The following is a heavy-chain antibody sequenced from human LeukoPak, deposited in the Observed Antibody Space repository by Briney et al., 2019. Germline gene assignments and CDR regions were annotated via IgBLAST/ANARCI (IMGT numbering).Heavy chain of an antibody. Sequence: ASVKVSCKASGYTFTSYGISWVRQAPGQGLEWMGWISAYNGNTNYAQKLQGRVTMTTDTSTNTAYMELRSLRSDDTAVYYCARDRYYNILTGFRRSDGFDIWGQGTMVTVSS. D-gene: IGHD3-9*01. V-gene: IGHV1-18*01. CDR3: ARDRYYNILTGFRRSDGFDI. J-gene: IGHJ3*02. CDR2: ISAYNGNT. CDR1: GYTFTSYG.